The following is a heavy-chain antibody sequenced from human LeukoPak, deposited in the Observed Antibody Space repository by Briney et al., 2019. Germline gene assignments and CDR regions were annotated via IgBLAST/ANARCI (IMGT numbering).Heavy chain of an antibody. CDR3: VSGFLQWLY. CDR2: INPDGSNM. D-gene: IGHD3-3*01. V-gene: IGHV3-7*01. J-gene: IGHJ4*02. Sequence: GGSLRLSCAASGFTFSSYAMSWVRQAPGKGLEWVANINPDGSNMLYVDSVKGRFTISRDNAKNSLYLQMNNLRAEDTAVYFCVSGFLQWLYWGQGTLVTVSS. CDR1: GFTFSSYA.